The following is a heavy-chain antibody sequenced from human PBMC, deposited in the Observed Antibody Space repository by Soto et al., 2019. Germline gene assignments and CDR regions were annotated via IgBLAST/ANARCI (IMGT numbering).Heavy chain of an antibody. V-gene: IGHV3-23*01. CDR3: ARGDRGGSGSPASYYYSGLDV. J-gene: IGHJ6*02. Sequence: DVQLLESGGHLVQPGGSLRLSCGASGFTFSSYAKRWVRPAPGKGLGWGSSVSAGGDMTYYSDSVKGRFTISRDNSNNALFLQMNSLRIEDTALYYCARGDRGGSGSPASYYYSGLDVWGQGATVTVS. CDR1: GFTFSSYA. D-gene: IGHD3-10*01. CDR2: VSAGGDMT.